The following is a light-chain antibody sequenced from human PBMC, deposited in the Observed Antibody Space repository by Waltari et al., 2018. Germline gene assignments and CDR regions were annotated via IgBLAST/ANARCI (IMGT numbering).Light chain of an antibody. Sequence: QSVLTQPASMSGAPGQRVTISCTGSSSNIGAGHDVHWYQCLPGAAPRLLISSNSHRPSGVPGRFSGSRSGSSASLVITGLQTEDEATYYCQSYVSTHVIFGGGTLLTVL. V-gene: IGLV1-40*01. J-gene: IGLJ2*01. CDR3: QSYVSTHVI. CDR1: SSNIGAGHD. CDR2: SNS.